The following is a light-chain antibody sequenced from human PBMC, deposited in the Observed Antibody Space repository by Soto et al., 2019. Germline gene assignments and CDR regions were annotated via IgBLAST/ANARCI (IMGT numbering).Light chain of an antibody. CDR2: DVS. Sequence: QSALTQPASVSGSPGQSITISCTGNSSDVGGYKYVSWYQQHPGKAPKLMIYDVSARPSGVSNRFTGSKSGNTASLTISGLQAEDEADYYCSSFTSSNTLPIFGGGTKLTVL. CDR1: SSDVGGYKY. J-gene: IGLJ2*01. CDR3: SSFTSSNTLPI. V-gene: IGLV2-14*01.